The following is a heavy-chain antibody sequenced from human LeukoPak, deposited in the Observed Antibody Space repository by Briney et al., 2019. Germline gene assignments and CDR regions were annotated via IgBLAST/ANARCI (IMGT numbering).Heavy chain of an antibody. J-gene: IGHJ6*02. CDR2: ISSSSSYR. CDR3: AREPGYSGYDWYCYYGMDV. V-gene: IGHV3-21*01. D-gene: IGHD5-12*01. CDR1: GFTFSSYS. Sequence: GGSLRLSCAASGFTFSSYSMNWVRQPPGKGLELVSSISSSSSYRYYADSVKGRFTISRDNAKNSLYLQMNSLRAEDTAVYYCAREPGYSGYDWYCYYGMDVWGQGTTVPVSS.